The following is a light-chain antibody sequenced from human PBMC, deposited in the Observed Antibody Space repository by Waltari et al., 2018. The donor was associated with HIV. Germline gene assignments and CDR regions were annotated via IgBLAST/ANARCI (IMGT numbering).Light chain of an antibody. J-gene: IGLJ3*02. CDR1: SSNLGTNT. CDR3: AAWDDSLNGQVV. V-gene: IGLV1-44*01. CDR2: NNN. Sequence: QSVLTQPPSASGTPGHTVTISCSGSSSNLGTNTVSWYQQVPGPSPKLLIYNNNQRPSGVPDRFSGSKSGTSASLAITGLQSEDEADYHCAAWDDSLNGQVVFGGGTKLTVL.